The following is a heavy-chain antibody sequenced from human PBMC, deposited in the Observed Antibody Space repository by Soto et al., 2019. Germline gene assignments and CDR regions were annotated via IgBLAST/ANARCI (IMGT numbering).Heavy chain of an antibody. D-gene: IGHD2-2*01. J-gene: IGHJ6*02. CDR1: GGTFNRYT. Sequence: QVQLVQSGAEVKKPGSSVKVSCKGSGGTFNRYTITWVRQAPGQGLEWMGRIIPMFGIASYAQNFQGRVTFTAAXSXXXAXXQLSSLASEDTALDYCARDSGRTAVLPAAIAAMYVWGQGTTGTVS. CDR2: IIPMFGIA. V-gene: IGHV1-69*02. CDR3: ARDSGRTAVLPAAIAAMYV.